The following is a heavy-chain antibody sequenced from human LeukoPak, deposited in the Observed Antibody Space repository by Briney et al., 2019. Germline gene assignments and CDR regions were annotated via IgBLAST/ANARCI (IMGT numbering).Heavy chain of an antibody. Sequence: GGSLRLSCAASGFTFSSYGMHWVRQAPGKGLEWVAVIWYDGSNKYYADSVKGRFTISRDNSKNTLYLQMNSLRAEDTAVYYCARDGPDYDYVWGSYRAPPPLDYWGQGTLATVSS. CDR1: GFTFSSYG. CDR2: IWYDGSNK. D-gene: IGHD3-16*02. V-gene: IGHV3-33*01. J-gene: IGHJ4*02. CDR3: ARDGPDYDYVWGSYRAPPPLDY.